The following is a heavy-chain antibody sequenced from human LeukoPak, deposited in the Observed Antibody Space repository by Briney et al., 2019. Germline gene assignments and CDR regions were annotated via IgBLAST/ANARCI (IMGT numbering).Heavy chain of an antibody. Sequence: GGSLRLSCAASGFTFSGYAMSWVRQAPGKGLERVSSISTAGGNTYYAESVKGRFTISRDNSKNTVFLQMSSLRAEDTALYYCAKGGGEDFDHWGQGALVTVSS. CDR1: GFTFSGYA. V-gene: IGHV3-23*01. CDR3: AKGGGEDFDH. CDR2: ISTAGGNT. D-gene: IGHD3-10*01. J-gene: IGHJ4*02.